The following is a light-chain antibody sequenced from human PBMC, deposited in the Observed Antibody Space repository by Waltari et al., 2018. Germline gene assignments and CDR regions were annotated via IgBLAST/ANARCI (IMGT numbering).Light chain of an antibody. V-gene: IGLV1-44*01. CDR1: SSNIVTNA. J-gene: IGLJ3*02. Sequence: QSLLTQPPSASGAPGHRVTISCSGTSSNIVTNAVSWYQQLPGAAPNLLIHSYEQRRSGAPDRFAGARSATSASLAISWLQSEDEADYYFASWDGRLNGWLFGGGTRLTVL. CDR3: ASWDGRLNGWL. CDR2: SYE.